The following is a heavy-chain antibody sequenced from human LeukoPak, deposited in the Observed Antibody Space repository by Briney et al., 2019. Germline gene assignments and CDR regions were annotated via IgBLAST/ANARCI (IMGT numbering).Heavy chain of an antibody. Sequence: SETLSLTYTVSGDSISNSGYYWDWIRQSPGKGLEWIGSINHSGTTYYEPSLKSRVTISVDASKNQFSLKLSSVTAADTTIYYCARKKLVARGYFDFWGRGIPVTVSS. CDR3: ARKKLVARGYFDF. CDR2: INHSGTT. J-gene: IGHJ4*02. CDR1: GDSISNSGYY. V-gene: IGHV4-39*01. D-gene: IGHD6-13*01.